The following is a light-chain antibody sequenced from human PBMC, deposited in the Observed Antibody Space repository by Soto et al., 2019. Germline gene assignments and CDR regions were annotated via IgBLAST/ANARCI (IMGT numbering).Light chain of an antibody. CDR2: DVN. J-gene: IGLJ1*01. V-gene: IGLV2-14*01. CDR1: ISDIGGYNF. Sequence: QSALTQPASVSGSPGQSITISCTGTISDIGGYNFISWYQHHPGKAPKLVIYDVNNRPSGISYRFSGSKSGTSASLAISGLQSEDAADYYCAVWDDSLKGPVFGTGTKVTVL. CDR3: AVWDDSLKGPV.